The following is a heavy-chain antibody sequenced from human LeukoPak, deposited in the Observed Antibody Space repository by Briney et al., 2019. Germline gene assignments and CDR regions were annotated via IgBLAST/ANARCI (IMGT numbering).Heavy chain of an antibody. CDR3: AKDVRVGGGGMDV. Sequence: GGSLRLSCAASGFTFSSYAMTGVRQAPGKGLEWVSLISGSGVNTYYADSVKGRFTISRDNSKNTLSLQMNSLRAEDTAVYYCAKDVRVGGGGMDVWGQGTPVTVSS. V-gene: IGHV3-23*01. J-gene: IGHJ6*02. CDR1: GFTFSSYA. D-gene: IGHD1-26*01. CDR2: ISGSGVNT.